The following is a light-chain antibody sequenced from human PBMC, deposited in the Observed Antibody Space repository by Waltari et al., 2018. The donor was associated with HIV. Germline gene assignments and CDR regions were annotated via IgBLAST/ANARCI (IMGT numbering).Light chain of an antibody. CDR2: GAS. CDR1: QSVNSN. CDR3: QHYNNWPPWT. J-gene: IGKJ2*02. Sequence: EIVMTQSPATLSVSPGERASLSGRASQSVNSNLAWYPQKPGQAPRLLSYGASTRATGIPARFSGSGSGTEFTLTISSLQSEDFAVYYCQHYNNWPPWTFGQGTQLEIK. V-gene: IGKV3-15*01.